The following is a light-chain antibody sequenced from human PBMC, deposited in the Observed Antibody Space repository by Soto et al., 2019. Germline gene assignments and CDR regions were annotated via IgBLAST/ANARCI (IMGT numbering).Light chain of an antibody. CDR1: XSDVGGYNY. V-gene: IGLV2-11*01. J-gene: IGLJ2*01. CDR2: DVS. Sequence: QSALTQPRSVSGSPGXXVTISCTXXXSDVGGYNYVSWYQQHLGKAPKLMIYDVSKRPSGVPDRFSGSKSGNTASLTISGLQAEDEADYYCCSYAGSYTLVFGGGTKVTVL. CDR3: CSYAGSYTLV.